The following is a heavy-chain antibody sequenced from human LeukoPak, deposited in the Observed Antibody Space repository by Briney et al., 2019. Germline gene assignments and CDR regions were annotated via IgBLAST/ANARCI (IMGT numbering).Heavy chain of an antibody. CDR2: ISAHNGDT. Sequence: ASVKVSCKASGYTFTTYGISWVRQAPGQGLEWMGWISAHNGDTNYAQRLQGRVTMTTDTSTSTAYMELSSLTFDDTAVYFCARDLPVVALVMDYWGQGTLVTVSS. V-gene: IGHV1-18*01. CDR3: ARDLPVVALVMDY. J-gene: IGHJ4*02. D-gene: IGHD2-15*01. CDR1: GYTFTTYG.